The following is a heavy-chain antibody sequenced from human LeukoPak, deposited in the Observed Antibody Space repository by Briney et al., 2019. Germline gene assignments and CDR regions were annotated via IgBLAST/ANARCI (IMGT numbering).Heavy chain of an antibody. J-gene: IGHJ4*02. D-gene: IGHD2-8*01. Sequence: GGSLRLSCAASGFTFSSYAVSWVRQAPGKGLEWVSAISGSGGSTYYADSVKGRFTISRDDSRSTVDLQMSSLRAEDTAVYYCAKDGQSFNSMYDYFDSWGQGTLVTVSS. CDR2: ISGSGGST. CDR1: GFTFSSYA. V-gene: IGHV3-23*01. CDR3: AKDGQSFNSMYDYFDS.